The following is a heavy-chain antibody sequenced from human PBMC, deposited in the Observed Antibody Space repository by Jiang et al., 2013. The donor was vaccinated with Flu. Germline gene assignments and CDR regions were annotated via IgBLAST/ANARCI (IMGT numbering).Heavy chain of an antibody. CDR2: VYWDDDK. CDR3: ARTYHDDSTGYYRDDALDI. D-gene: IGHD3-9*01. V-gene: IGHV2-5*02. J-gene: IGHJ3*02. Sequence: TQTLTLTCTSRGPHSQRPGMGIAWVRQPPGKALEWLALVYWDDDKRYNPSLKNRLILTRDTSKNQVVLTLTYMDPVDTASYYCARTYHDDSTGYYRDDALDIWGQGKLVSVSS. CDR1: GPHSQRPGMG.